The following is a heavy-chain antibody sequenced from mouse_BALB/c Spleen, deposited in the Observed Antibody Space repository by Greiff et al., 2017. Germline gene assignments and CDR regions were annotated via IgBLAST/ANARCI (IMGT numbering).Heavy chain of an antibody. CDR1: GFTFSDYY. CDR3: ARDGSSYFDY. Sequence: EVQLVESGGGLVKPGGSLKLSCAASGFTFSDYYMNWVRQTPEKRLEWVATISDGGSYTYYPDSVKGRFTISRDNAKNNLYLQMSSLKSEDTAMYYCARDGSSYFDYWGQGTTLTVSS. V-gene: IGHV5-4*02. CDR2: ISDGGSYT. D-gene: IGHD1-1*01. J-gene: IGHJ2*01.